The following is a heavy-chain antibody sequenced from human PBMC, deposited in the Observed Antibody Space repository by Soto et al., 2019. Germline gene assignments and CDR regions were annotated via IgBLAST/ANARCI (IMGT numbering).Heavy chain of an antibody. CDR2: ISAYNGNT. V-gene: IGHV1-18*01. Sequence: ASVKVSCKASGYTFTSYGISWVRQAPGQGLEWMGWISAYNGNTNYAQKLQGRVTMTTDTSTSTAYMELRSLRSDDTAVYYCASDTYYHDSSGARTFGYYGMDVWGQGTTVTVSS. CDR1: GYTFTSYG. CDR3: ASDTYYHDSSGARTFGYYGMDV. D-gene: IGHD3-22*01. J-gene: IGHJ6*02.